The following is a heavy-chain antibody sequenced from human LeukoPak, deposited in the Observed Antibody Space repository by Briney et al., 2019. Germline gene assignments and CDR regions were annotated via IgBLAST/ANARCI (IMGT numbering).Heavy chain of an antibody. D-gene: IGHD4-11*01. CDR1: EFTVSNSY. J-gene: IGHJ4*02. CDR2: IYSGGIT. V-gene: IGHV3-53*01. CDR3: VRDSTTFRFGF. Sequence: GGSLRLSCAGSEFTVSNSYMSWVRQAPGKGLEWVSIIYSGGITYYTDSVKGRFTISRDNSKNTLYLQMNSLRDDDTAVYYCVRDSTTFRFGFWGQGTLVTVSS.